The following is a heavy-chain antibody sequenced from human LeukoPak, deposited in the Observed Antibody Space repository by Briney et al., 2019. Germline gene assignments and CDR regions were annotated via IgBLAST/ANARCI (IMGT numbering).Heavy chain of an antibody. V-gene: IGHV3-23*01. D-gene: IGHD5-18*01. CDR2: ISGSGGST. J-gene: IGHJ4*02. CDR1: GFTFSSYA. CDR3: AKVKAESGYSYGQFDY. Sequence: GGSLRLSCAASGFTFSSYAMSWVRQAPGKGLEWVSAISGSGGSTYYADSVKGRFTISRDNSKNTLYLQMNSLRVEDTAVYYCAKVKAESGYSYGQFDYWGQGTLVTVSS.